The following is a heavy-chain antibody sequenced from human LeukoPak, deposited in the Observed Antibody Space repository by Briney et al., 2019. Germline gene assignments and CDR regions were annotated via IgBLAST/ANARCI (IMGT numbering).Heavy chain of an antibody. Sequence: GGSLRLSCAASGFTFSSYAMHWVRQAPGKGLEWVAVISYDGSNKYYADSVKGRFTISRDNSKNTLYLQMNSLRAEDTAVYYCARVGLPVDTAMASQGNYYYYYGMDVWGQGTTVTVSS. CDR3: ARVGLPVDTAMASQGNYYYYYGMDV. J-gene: IGHJ6*02. D-gene: IGHD5-18*01. CDR2: ISYDGSNK. V-gene: IGHV3-30-3*01. CDR1: GFTFSSYA.